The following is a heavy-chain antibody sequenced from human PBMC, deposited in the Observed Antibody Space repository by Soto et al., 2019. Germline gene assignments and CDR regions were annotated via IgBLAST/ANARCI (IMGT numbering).Heavy chain of an antibody. D-gene: IGHD4-17*01. J-gene: IGHJ4*02. CDR3: ARGRYGDY. CDR1: GYIFTSYG. V-gene: IGHV1-18*01. CDR2: ISAHNGNT. Sequence: QAHLVQSGPEVKKPGASVKVPCKGSGYIFTSYGIAWVRQAPGQGLEWMGWISAHNGNTEYAQKFQGRVTVTRDTFTSTAYLELRSLRSDDTALYYCARGRYGDYWGQGALVTVSS.